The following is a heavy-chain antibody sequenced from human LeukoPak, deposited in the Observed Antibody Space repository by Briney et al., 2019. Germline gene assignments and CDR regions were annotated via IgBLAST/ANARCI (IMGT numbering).Heavy chain of an antibody. D-gene: IGHD5-12*01. CDR3: TRGYSGMSRCAFDI. J-gene: IGHJ3*02. CDR1: GFTFTDHY. Sequence: GGSLRLSCAASGFTFTDHYVDWVRQAPGKGLEWVGRSANKADIYTAEYAASVKGRFTISRDESKNSLDLQMNSLKTEDTAVYYCTRGYSGMSRCAFDIWGQGTMVTVSS. V-gene: IGHV3-72*01. CDR2: SANKADIYTA.